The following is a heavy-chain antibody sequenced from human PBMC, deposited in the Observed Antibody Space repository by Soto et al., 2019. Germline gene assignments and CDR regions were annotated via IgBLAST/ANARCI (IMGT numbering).Heavy chain of an antibody. D-gene: IGHD1-26*01. Sequence: GSLRLTCVTSGFTFISSFMGWIRQAPGKGLEWVANINQDGGVTYYVDSVEGRFTISRDNTKDSLYLQMNSLRGEDTAIYYCARYYRGSARYFFDYWGQGTLVTVSS. CDR1: GFTFISSF. CDR2: INQDGGVT. V-gene: IGHV3-7*03. J-gene: IGHJ4*02. CDR3: ARYYRGSARYFFDY.